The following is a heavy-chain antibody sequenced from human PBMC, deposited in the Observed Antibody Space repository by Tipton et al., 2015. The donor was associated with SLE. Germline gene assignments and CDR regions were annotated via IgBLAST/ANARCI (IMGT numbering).Heavy chain of an antibody. Sequence: TLSLTCIVYNESFSSYHWSLIRQPPGRGLEWIGEINWTGSTNNNPSPESRVTISIGTSKNQFSLKLNSVTAADTAVYYCARGFYYDTEGNYGAFDIWGQGTLVPVSS. D-gene: IGHD3-22*01. CDR3: ARGFYYDTEGNYGAFDI. J-gene: IGHJ3*02. CDR1: NESFSSYH. V-gene: IGHV4-34*01. CDR2: INWTGST.